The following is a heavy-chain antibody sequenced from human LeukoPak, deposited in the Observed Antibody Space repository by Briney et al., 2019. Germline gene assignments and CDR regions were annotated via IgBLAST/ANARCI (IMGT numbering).Heavy chain of an antibody. J-gene: IGHJ6*02. CDR1: GYTFTSYD. CDR2: IIPILGIA. V-gene: IGHV1-69*04. Sequence: GASVKVSCKASGYTFTSYDISWVRQAPGQGLEWMGRIIPILGIANYAQKFQGRVTITADKSTSTAYMELSSLRSEDTAVYYCARGPPGSSWGLLLYYYYGMDVWGQGTTVTVSS. CDR3: ARGPPGSSWGLLLYYYYGMDV. D-gene: IGHD6-13*01.